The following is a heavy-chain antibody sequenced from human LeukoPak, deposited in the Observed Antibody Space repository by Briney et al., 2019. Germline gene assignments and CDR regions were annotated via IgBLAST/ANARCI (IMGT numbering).Heavy chain of an antibody. D-gene: IGHD1-20*01. Sequence: SETLSLTCTVSGGSISSGGSISSSSYYWGWIRQPPGKGLEWIGSIYYSGSTNYNPSLKSRVTISVDTSKNQFSLKLSSVTAADTAVYYCARDQKLYNWNGNDAFDIWGQGTMVTVSS. CDR1: GGSISSGGSISSSSYY. J-gene: IGHJ3*02. CDR2: IYYSGST. CDR3: ARDQKLYNWNGNDAFDI. V-gene: IGHV4-39*07.